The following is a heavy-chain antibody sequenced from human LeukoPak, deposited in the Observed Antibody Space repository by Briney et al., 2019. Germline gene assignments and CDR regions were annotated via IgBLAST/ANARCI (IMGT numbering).Heavy chain of an antibody. CDR1: EFTFSSYG. CDR2: IRYDGSNK. Sequence: PGGSLRLSCAASEFTFSSYGMHWVRQAPGKGLEWVAFIRYDGSNKHYADSVKGRFTISRDNSKNTLYLQMNSLRAEDTAVYYCAKFPVSFLDSSGYFQGPVGGLPLSYYYYYMDVWGKGTTVTISS. CDR3: AKFPVSFLDSSGYFQGPVGGLPLSYYYYYMDV. D-gene: IGHD3-22*01. V-gene: IGHV3-30*02. J-gene: IGHJ6*03.